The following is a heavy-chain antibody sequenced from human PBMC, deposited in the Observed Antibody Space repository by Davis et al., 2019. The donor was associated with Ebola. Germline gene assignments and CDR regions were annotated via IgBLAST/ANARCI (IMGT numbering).Heavy chain of an antibody. CDR1: GGTFSSYA. CDR2: IIPIFGTA. Sequence: AASVKVSCKASGGTFSSYAISWVRQAPGQGLEWMGGIIPIFGTANYAQKLQGRVTMTTDTSTSTAYMELRSLRSDDTAVYYCARDLGMIRAYSILDYWGQGTLVSVSS. D-gene: IGHD3-16*01. J-gene: IGHJ4*02. V-gene: IGHV1-69*05. CDR3: ARDLGMIRAYSILDY.